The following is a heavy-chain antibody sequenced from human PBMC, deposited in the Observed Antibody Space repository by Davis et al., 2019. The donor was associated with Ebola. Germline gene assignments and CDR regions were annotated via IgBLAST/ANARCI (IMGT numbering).Heavy chain of an antibody. CDR3: ARGSLFGSYCDY. CDR2: VNPNSGGT. CDR1: GYTFTGYY. J-gene: IGHJ4*02. Sequence: ASVTVSCKASGYTFTGYYMHWLRQAPGQGLEWMGWVNPNSGGTNYAQKFQGRVTMTRDTSISTAYMELSSLRSEDTAVYYCARGSLFGSYCDYWGQGTLVTVSS. D-gene: IGHD3-10*01. V-gene: IGHV1-2*02.